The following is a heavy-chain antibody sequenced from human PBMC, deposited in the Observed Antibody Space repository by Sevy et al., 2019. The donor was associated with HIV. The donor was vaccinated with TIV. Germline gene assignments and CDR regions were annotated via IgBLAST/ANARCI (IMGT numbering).Heavy chain of an antibody. CDR3: GREVAVATGEDY. CDR2: INSDGSST. J-gene: IGHJ4*02. V-gene: IGHV3-74*01. Sequence: GGSLRLSCAASGFIFSSYWMHWVRQAPGKGLVWVSRINSDGSSTSYAESVKGRFTISRDNAKNTVYLQVNSLRVEDTAVYYCGREVAVATGEDYWGQGTLVTVSS. D-gene: IGHD6-19*01. CDR1: GFIFSSYW.